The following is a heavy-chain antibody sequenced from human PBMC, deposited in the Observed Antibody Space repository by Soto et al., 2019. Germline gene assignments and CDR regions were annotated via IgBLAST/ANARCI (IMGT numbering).Heavy chain of an antibody. CDR1: GVTFTSYT. CDR3: ARAVAGTQTEDYYYCGMDV. D-gene: IGHD6-19*01. V-gene: IGHV1-69*02. J-gene: IGHJ6*02. CDR2: IIPILGIA. Sequence: SVKVSSKASGVTFTSYTISSVRQAPGQGLEWVGRIIPILGIANYAQKFQGRVTITADKSTSTAYMEPSSLRSEDTAVYYCARAVAGTQTEDYYYCGMDVWGQGTTVSVS.